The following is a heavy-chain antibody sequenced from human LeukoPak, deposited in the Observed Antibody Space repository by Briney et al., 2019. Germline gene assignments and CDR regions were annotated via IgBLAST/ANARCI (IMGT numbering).Heavy chain of an antibody. J-gene: IGHJ4*02. CDR3: ARGRGVSLDY. V-gene: IGHV3-74*01. D-gene: IGHD3-10*01. CDR2: INSEGSSI. CDR1: ELTISNYW. Sequence: GGSLRLSCAASELTISNYWMHWVRQVPGKGLVWVSRINSEGSSISYADSVKGRFTISRDNAKNTLNLQMNSLRAEDTAVYYCARGRGVSLDYWGQGALVTVSS.